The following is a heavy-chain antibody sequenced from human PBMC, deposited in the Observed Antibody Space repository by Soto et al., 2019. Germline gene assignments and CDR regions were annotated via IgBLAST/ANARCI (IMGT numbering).Heavy chain of an antibody. Sequence: PSETLSLTCAVSGDSISRRNWWSWVRQSPGQGLEWIGEIHHSGSTNYNLSLKSRVTISIDKSKNHFSLSLTSVTAADTAVYYCARDAIQLWPRYYFDNWGQGTLVTVSS. V-gene: IGHV4-4*02. D-gene: IGHD1-1*01. CDR3: ARDAIQLWPRYYFDN. CDR1: GDSISRRNW. J-gene: IGHJ4*02. CDR2: IHHSGST.